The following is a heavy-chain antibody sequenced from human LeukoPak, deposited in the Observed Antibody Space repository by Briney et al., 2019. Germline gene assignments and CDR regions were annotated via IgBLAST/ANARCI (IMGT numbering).Heavy chain of an antibody. J-gene: IGHJ4*02. CDR3: ASDWLDGGY. V-gene: IGHV3-53*01. D-gene: IGHD3-9*01. CDR2: IYSDGTT. CDR1: GFTVTSNY. Sequence: GGSLRLSCAASGFTVTSNYLSWVRQAPGKGLGWVSVIYSDGTTYYADSVKGRFTISRDNSKNTLYLQMNSLRAEDTAVYYCASDWLDGGYWGQGTLVTVSS.